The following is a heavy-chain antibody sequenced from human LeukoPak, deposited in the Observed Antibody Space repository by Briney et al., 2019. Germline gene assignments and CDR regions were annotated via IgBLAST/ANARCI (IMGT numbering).Heavy chain of an antibody. J-gene: IGHJ4*02. CDR2: ISAYNGNT. Sequence: APVKVSCKASGYTFTSYGISWVRQAPGQGLEWMGWISAYNGNTNYAQKLQGRVTMTTDTSTSTAYMELRSLRSDDTAVYYCARQVTTVKIDYFDYWGQGTLVTVSS. D-gene: IGHD4-17*01. CDR1: GYTFTSYG. V-gene: IGHV1-18*01. CDR3: ARQVTTVKIDYFDY.